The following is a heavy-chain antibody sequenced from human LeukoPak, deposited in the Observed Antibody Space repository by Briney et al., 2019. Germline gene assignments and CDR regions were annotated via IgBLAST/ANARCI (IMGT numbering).Heavy chain of an antibody. Sequence: GGSLRLSCAASGLTFSRYWMNWVRQAPGRGLEWVANIKPDGSEAYYVDSVKGRFTISRDNARDSLFLQMTTLRVEDTAVYYCLTAADFGWGQGTLVTVSS. V-gene: IGHV3-7*01. CDR3: LTAADFG. CDR2: IKPDGSEA. CDR1: GLTFSRYW. D-gene: IGHD3-3*01. J-gene: IGHJ4*02.